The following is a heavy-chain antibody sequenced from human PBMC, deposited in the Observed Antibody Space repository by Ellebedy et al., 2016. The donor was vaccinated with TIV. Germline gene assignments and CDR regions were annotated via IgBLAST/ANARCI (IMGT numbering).Heavy chain of an antibody. Sequence: GESLKISCAASGFTFSSYSMNWVRQAPGKGLEWVAFIWYDGGNKYYADSVKGRFTISRDNSKNTLYLQMNNLGAEDTAVFYCARDRHVDRGDCLDYWGQGTLVTVSS. CDR2: IWYDGGNK. CDR3: ARDRHVDRGDCLDY. CDR1: GFTFSSYS. J-gene: IGHJ4*02. V-gene: IGHV3-33*08. D-gene: IGHD2-21*02.